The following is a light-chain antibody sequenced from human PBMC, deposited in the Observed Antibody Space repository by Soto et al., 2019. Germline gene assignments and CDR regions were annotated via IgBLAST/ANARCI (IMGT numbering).Light chain of an antibody. V-gene: IGKV1-8*01. CDR3: QEYYSYPHA. Sequence: AIRMTQSPSSFSASTGDRVTITCRASQGISSYLAWYQQKPGKAPKLLIYTASTLQSGVPPRFSGSGSGADFTLTISCLQSEDVATYYCQEYYSYPHAFGQGTKVEIK. CDR2: TAS. J-gene: IGKJ1*01. CDR1: QGISSY.